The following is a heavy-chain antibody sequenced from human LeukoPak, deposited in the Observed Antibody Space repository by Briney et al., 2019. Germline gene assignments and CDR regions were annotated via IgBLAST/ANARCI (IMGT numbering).Heavy chain of an antibody. D-gene: IGHD4-11*01. CDR3: ARDLEDYNNYGEMAI. V-gene: IGHV3-66*03. CDR2: IYSCGST. CDR1: GFTVSSNY. J-gene: IGHJ4*02. Sequence: PGGSLRLSCAASGFTVSSNYMSWVRQAPGKGLEWVSVIYSCGSTYYADSVKGRFTISRDNSKNTLYLQMNSLRAEDTAVYYCARDLEDYNNYGEMAIWGQGALVTVSS.